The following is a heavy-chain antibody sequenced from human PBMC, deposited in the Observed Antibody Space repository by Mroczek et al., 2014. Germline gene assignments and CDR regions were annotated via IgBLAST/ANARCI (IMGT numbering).Heavy chain of an antibody. CDR3: SSDSGYIIRFDY. CDR1: GFTFSSYS. V-gene: IGHV3-21*01. D-gene: IGHD5-12*01. Sequence: VQLVESGGGLVKPGGSLRLSCAASGFTFSSYSMNWVRQAPGKGLEWVSSISSSSSYIYYADSVKGRFTISRDNAKNSLYLQMNSLRAEDTAVYYCSSDSGYIIRFDYWGQGTLVTVSS. CDR2: ISSSSSYI. J-gene: IGHJ4*02.